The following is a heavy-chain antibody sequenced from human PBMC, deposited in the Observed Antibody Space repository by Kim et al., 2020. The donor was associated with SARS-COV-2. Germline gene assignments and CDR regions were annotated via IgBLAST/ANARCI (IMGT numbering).Heavy chain of an antibody. V-gene: IGHV6-1*01. CDR3: ARLSIAARAPYYYGMGV. CDR2: TYYRSKWYN. CDR1: GDSVSSNSAA. J-gene: IGHJ6*02. D-gene: IGHD6-6*01. Sequence: SQTLSLTCAISGDSVSSNSAAWNWIRQSPSRGLEWLGRTYYRSKWYNDYAVSVKSRITINPDTSKNQFSLQLNSVTPEDTAVYYCARLSIAARAPYYYGMGVWGQGTTVTVSS.